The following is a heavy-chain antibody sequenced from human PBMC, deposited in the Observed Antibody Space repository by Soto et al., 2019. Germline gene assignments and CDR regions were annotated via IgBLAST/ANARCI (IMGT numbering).Heavy chain of an antibody. J-gene: IGHJ4*02. Sequence: PSETMSLTSTVADVSIGSGVDCWRWNRQHPGKGLEWIGYIYYSGSTYYNPSLKSRVTISVDTSKNQCSLKLSSVTAADTAVYYCARYLTFRGVIVRDYLDYRGQGTLVTVSS. V-gene: IGHV4-31*03. CDR2: IYYSGST. CDR1: DVSIGSGVDC. D-gene: IGHD3-16*02. CDR3: ARYLTFRGVIVRDYLDY.